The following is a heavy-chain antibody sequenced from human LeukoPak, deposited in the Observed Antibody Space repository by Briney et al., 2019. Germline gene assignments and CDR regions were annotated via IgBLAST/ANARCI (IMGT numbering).Heavy chain of an antibody. Sequence: GGSLRLSCAASGFSFSDYALHWVRQAPGKGLEWVAFVAYDGSSKYYRDSVKGRFTISRDNSKNTLYLQMNSLRAEDTAVYYCAKTGYYYDRSDYYYDRSRYFDLWGRGTLVTVSS. J-gene: IGHJ2*01. V-gene: IGHV3-30*04. D-gene: IGHD3-22*01. CDR3: AKTGYYYDRSDYYYDRSRYFDL. CDR1: GFSFSDYA. CDR2: VAYDGSSK.